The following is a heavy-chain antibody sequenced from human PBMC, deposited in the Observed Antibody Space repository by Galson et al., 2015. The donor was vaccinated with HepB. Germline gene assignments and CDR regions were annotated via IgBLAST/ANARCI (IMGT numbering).Heavy chain of an antibody. J-gene: IGHJ4*02. CDR1: GSTLTELS. CDR2: FDPEDGET. V-gene: IGHV1-24*01. CDR3: AVAAMITGNFDY. D-gene: IGHD5-18*01. Sequence: SVKVSCKVSGSTLTELSMHWVRQAPGKGLEWMGGFDPEDGETIYAQKFQGRVTMTEDTSTDTAYMGLSSLRSEDTAVYYCAVAAMITGNFDYWGQGTLVTVSS.